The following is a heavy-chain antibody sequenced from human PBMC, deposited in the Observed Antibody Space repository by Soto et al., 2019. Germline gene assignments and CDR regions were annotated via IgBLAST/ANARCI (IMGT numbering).Heavy chain of an antibody. J-gene: IGHJ4*02. CDR1: GGTFSSYA. Sequence: GXSVKVSCKGSGGTFSSYAVSWGRQAPVQGLEWMGGIIPIFGTANYAQKFQGRVTITADESTSTAYMELSSLRYEDTAVYYCARTGYCSGGSCLLALFDYWGQGTLVTVSS. CDR3: ARTGYCSGGSCLLALFDY. D-gene: IGHD2-15*01. CDR2: IIPIFGTA. V-gene: IGHV1-69*13.